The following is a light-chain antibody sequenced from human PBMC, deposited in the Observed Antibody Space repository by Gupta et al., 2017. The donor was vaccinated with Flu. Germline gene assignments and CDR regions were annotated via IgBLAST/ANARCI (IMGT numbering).Light chain of an antibody. V-gene: IGKV3-11*01. CDR1: QSVSNY. CDR3: QQRSNWPPT. J-gene: IGKJ1*01. Sequence: EIVLTQSPATLSLSPGERATISCRASQSVSNYLAWYQQKPGQAPRLLIYDASNSATGIPARFSGSGSGTDFSLTISSLEPEDLAVYYCQQRSNWPPTFGQGTKVEIK. CDR2: DAS.